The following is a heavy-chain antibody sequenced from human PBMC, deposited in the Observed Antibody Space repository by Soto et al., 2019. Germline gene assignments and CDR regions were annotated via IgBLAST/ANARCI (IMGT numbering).Heavy chain of an antibody. CDR3: ARIRSIAAGYYFDY. V-gene: IGHV3-15*07. D-gene: IGHD6-13*01. CDR1: GFTFSNAW. J-gene: IGHJ4*02. CDR2: IKSKADGETT. Sequence: GGSLRLSCAASGFTFSNAWMNWVRQAPGRGLEWVGRIKSKADGETTDYAAPVKGRFSISRDDSESTLYLEMISLRSEDTATYYCARIRSIAAGYYFDYWGQGTLVTVSS.